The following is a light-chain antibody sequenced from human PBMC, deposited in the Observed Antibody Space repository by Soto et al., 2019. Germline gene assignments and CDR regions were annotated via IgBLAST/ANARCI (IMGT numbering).Light chain of an antibody. V-gene: IGKV1-6*01. CDR1: QGIRNE. Sequence: AIQMTQFPSSLSPSVGDGVTITCRASQGIRNELGWYQQKPGKAPKLLIYAASSLQSGVPSRFRGSGSGTNFSLTISSLQPEDFATYYCLQAFNYPWTFGQGTKVDIK. CDR3: LQAFNYPWT. J-gene: IGKJ1*01. CDR2: AAS.